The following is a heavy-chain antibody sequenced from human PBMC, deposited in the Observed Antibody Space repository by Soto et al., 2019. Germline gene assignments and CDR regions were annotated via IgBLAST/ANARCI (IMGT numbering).Heavy chain of an antibody. CDR3: ARALGGYYFDS. J-gene: IGHJ4*02. Sequence: ASVKVSCKASGYSFTTYAIHWVRQAPGQRPEWMGWINPGNGNTRDSQKFQGRVTITRDTSASTAYMELSSLTSEDTAIYYCARALGGYYFDSWGQGTLVTVSS. V-gene: IGHV1-3*01. CDR1: GYSFTTYA. CDR2: INPGNGNT. D-gene: IGHD2-15*01.